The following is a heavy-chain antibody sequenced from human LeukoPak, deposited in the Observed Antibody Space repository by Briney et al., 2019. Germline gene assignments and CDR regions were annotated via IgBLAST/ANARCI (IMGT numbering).Heavy chain of an antibody. D-gene: IGHD3-22*01. CDR3: ARAPLKNYYDSIVNFDP. V-gene: IGHV1-2*02. J-gene: IGHJ5*02. CDR2: INPNTGGT. CDR1: GYTFSGFY. Sequence: GASVKVSCKASGYTFSGFYMHWVRQAPGQGLEWMGWINPNTGGTNYAQKFQGRATMTRDTSISTAYMELSRLRSDDTAVYYCARAPLKNYYDSIVNFDPWGQGTLVTVSS.